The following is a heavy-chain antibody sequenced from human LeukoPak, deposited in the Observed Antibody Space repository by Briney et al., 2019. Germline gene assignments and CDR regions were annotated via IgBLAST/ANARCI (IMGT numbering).Heavy chain of an antibody. V-gene: IGHV4-39*07. CDR2: IYYSGST. CDR1: GGSISSSSYY. D-gene: IGHD2-2*01. CDR3: ARGFRYCSSTSCYAELHFDY. J-gene: IGHJ4*02. Sequence: SETLSLTCTVSGGSISSSSYYWGWIRQPPGKGLEWIGSIYYSGSTYYNPSLKSRVTISVDTSKNQFSLKLSSVTAADTAVYYCARGFRYCSSTSCYAELHFDYWGQGTLVTVSS.